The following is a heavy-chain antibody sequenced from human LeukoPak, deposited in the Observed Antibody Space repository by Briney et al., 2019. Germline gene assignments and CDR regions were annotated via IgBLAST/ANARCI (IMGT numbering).Heavy chain of an antibody. CDR2: TRNKPNSYTT. CDR1: GFTFSDHY. V-gene: IGHV3-72*01. CDR3: ATPVSSGWSGPLDY. D-gene: IGHD6-19*01. J-gene: IGHJ4*02. Sequence: GGSLRLSCAASGFTFSDHYMDWVRQAPGKGLEWVGRTRNKPNSYTTEYAASVKGRFTISRDDSKNPLYLQMSSLKTEDTAVYYCATPVSSGWSGPLDYWGQGTLVTVSS.